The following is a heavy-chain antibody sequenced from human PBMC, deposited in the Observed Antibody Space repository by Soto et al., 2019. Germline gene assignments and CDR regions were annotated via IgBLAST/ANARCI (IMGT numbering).Heavy chain of an antibody. Sequence: QVQLVQSGAEVKKPGSSVKVSCKASGGTCSSYTIRWVRQAPGQGLEWMGRIIPILGIANYAQKFQGRVTITADKSTSTDYMELSSLRSDDTAVYYCAVDYGDYELVEYWGQGTLVSVST. V-gene: IGHV1-69*02. CDR1: GGTCSSYT. D-gene: IGHD4-17*01. J-gene: IGHJ4*02. CDR2: IIPILGIA. CDR3: AVDYGDYELVEY.